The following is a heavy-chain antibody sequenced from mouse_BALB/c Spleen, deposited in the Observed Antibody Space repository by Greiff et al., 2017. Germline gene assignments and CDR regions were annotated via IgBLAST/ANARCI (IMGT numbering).Heavy chain of an antibody. V-gene: IGHV1-15*01. D-gene: IGHD2-1*01. J-gene: IGHJ1*01. CDR1: GYTFTDYE. Sequence: VKLVESGAELVRPGASVTLSCKASGYTFTDYEMHWVKQTPVHGLEWIGAIDPETGGTAYNQKFTGKATLTADKSSSTAYMELRSLTSEDSAVYYCTRGGKGWYFDVWGAGTTVTVSS. CDR2: IDPETGGT. CDR3: TRGGKGWYFDV.